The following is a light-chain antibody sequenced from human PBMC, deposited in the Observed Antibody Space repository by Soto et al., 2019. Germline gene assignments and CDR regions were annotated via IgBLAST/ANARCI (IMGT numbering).Light chain of an antibody. CDR2: KAS. CDR1: QTFSGW. Sequence: DIQMTQSPSTLSASVEDRVTITCRASQTFSGWLAWYQQIPGKVPKLLIYKASTLESGVPSRFSGSGSGTEFTRTISSLQPDDFATYYCQQYDSFPLTFGGGTKVQIK. CDR3: QQYDSFPLT. J-gene: IGKJ4*01. V-gene: IGKV1-5*03.